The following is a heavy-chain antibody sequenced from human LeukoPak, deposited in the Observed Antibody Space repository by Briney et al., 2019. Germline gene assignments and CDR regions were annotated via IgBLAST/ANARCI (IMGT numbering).Heavy chain of an antibody. CDR2: IYYSGST. J-gene: IGHJ4*02. V-gene: IGHV4-59*11. CDR3: ARDSRISGMYSSSWYESYFDY. CDR1: GGSISSHY. D-gene: IGHD6-13*01. Sequence: SETLSLTCTVSGGSISSHYWSWIRQPPGKGLRWIGYIYYSGSTNYNPSLKSRVTISVDTSKNQFSLKLSSVTAADTAVYYCARDSRISGMYSSSWYESYFDYWGQGTLVTVSS.